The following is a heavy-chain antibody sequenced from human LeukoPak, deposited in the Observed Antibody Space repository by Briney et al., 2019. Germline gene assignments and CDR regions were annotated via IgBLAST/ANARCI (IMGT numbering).Heavy chain of an antibody. J-gene: IGHJ4*02. CDR1: GFTFNNYA. CDR2: ISGSGYAT. D-gene: IGHD4-17*01. V-gene: IGHV3-23*01. Sequence: PGGSLRLSCAASGFTFNNYAMSWARQTPGKGLEWVSAISGSGYATYYSDPVKGRFTISRDNSKKTLHLQMNSLRVEDTAVYYCAKDRHNGDYGTIVDFWGRGTLVTVSS. CDR3: AKDRHNGDYGTIVDF.